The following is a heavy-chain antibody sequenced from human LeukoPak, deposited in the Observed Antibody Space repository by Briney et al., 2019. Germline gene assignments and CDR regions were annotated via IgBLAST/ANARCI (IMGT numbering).Heavy chain of an antibody. V-gene: IGHV3-9*01. D-gene: IGHD5-18*01. CDR1: GYTFDDYA. Sequence: PGRSLRLSCAASGYTFDDYAMHWVRQAPGKGLEWVSGISWNSGSIGYADSVKGRFTISRDNAKNSLYLQMNSLRAEDTAVYYCARASDTAMVMYNWFDPWGQGTLVTVSS. J-gene: IGHJ5*02. CDR3: ARASDTAMVMYNWFDP. CDR2: ISWNSGSI.